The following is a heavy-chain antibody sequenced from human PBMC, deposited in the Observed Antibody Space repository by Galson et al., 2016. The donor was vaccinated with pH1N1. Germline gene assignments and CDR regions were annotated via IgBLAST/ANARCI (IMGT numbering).Heavy chain of an antibody. V-gene: IGHV3-23*01. Sequence: SLRLSCATSGFTFSNGWMSWVRQAPGKGLEWVSSISGSGISTYYADSVKGRFTISRDNSKNTLYLQMNSLRAEDTALYYCAKDRNRIVALQGYFDSWGQGSLVTVSS. J-gene: IGHJ4*02. CDR2: ISGSGIST. D-gene: IGHD6-13*01. CDR3: AKDRNRIVALQGYFDS. CDR1: GFTFSNGW.